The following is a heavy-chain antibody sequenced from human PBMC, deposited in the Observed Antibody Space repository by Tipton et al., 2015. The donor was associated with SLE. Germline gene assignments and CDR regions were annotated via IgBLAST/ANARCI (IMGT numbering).Heavy chain of an antibody. CDR2: IANDGYI. Sequence: SLRLSCEASGFTFSTYSINWVRQAPGKGLEWVSSIANDGYIFYADSVKGRFTISRDNAKISLYLQMNSLRAEDTAVYYCAREGSGTPDYWGQGTLVTVSS. CDR3: AREGSGTPDY. V-gene: IGHV3-21*01. CDR1: GFTFSTYS. D-gene: IGHD1-26*01. J-gene: IGHJ4*02.